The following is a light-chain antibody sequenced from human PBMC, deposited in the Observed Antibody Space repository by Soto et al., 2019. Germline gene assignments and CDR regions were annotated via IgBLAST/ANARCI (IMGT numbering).Light chain of an antibody. Sequence: EIVLTQSPGTQSLSPGERATLSCRASQSVSSNYLAWYQQKRGQAPRLLIYGASSRATGIPTRFSGSGSGTDFTLTISILEPEHFAVYYCQQYDTSTRTCGQGTKVEI. V-gene: IGKV3-20*01. J-gene: IGKJ1*01. CDR2: GAS. CDR3: QQYDTSTRT. CDR1: QSVSSNY.